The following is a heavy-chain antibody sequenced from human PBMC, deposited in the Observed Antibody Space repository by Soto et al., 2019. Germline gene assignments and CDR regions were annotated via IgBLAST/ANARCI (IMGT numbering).Heavy chain of an antibody. D-gene: IGHD2-8*01. CDR3: ARENPIVLMVYAKGSRWFDP. CDR2: IYYSGST. J-gene: IGHJ5*02. Sequence: SETLSLTCTVSGGSISSYYWSWIRQPPGKGLEWIGYIYYSGSTNYNPSLKSRVTISVDTSKNQFSLKLSSVTAADTAVYYCARENPIVLMVYAKGSRWFDPWGQGTLVTVSS. CDR1: GGSISSYY. V-gene: IGHV4-59*01.